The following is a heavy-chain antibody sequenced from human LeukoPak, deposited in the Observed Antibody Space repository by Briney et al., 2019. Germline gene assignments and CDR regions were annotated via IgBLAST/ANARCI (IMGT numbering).Heavy chain of an antibody. D-gene: IGHD3-3*01. J-gene: IGHJ4*02. V-gene: IGHV3-15*01. CDR2: IKSKTDGGTT. CDR1: GFTLSNAW. CDR3: TTRITIFGVVTDY. Sequence: KPGGSLRLSCAASGFTLSNAWMSWVRQAPGKGLEWVGRIKSKTDGGTTDYAAPVKGRFTISRDDSKNTLYLQMNSLTTEETAVYYCTTRITIFGVVTDYWGQGTLVTVSS.